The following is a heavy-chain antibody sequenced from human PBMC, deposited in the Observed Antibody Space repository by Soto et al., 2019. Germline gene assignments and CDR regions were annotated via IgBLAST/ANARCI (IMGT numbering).Heavy chain of an antibody. CDR1: GVSINTSNW. J-gene: IGHJ4*02. CDR2: VYHSGNT. Sequence: QVQLQESGPGLVRPSGTLSLTCAISGVSINTSNWWSWDRQPPGKGLEWIGEVYHSGNTNYNPSLQSRPTLSVDTSKNHFALRLSSVSAADTAVSYCESFDYFHYWGQGILVIVSA. V-gene: IGHV4-4*02. CDR3: ESFDYFHY. D-gene: IGHD3-9*01.